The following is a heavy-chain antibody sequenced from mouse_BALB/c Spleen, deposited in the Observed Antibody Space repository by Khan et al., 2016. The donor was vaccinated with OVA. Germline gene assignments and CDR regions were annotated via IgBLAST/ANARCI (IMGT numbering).Heavy chain of an antibody. Sequence: EVQLQESGAELVKSGATVKLSCTASGHYIKDTYMHWLKQWHGKGLEWIGRIDPQNGKTKYDQKFKGKATITVDESSNTAHLQLTSLTSVDTAVYYCARMARKWGQGTTLTVSS. V-gene: IGHV14-3*02. CDR3: ARMARK. J-gene: IGHJ2*01. CDR1: GHYIKDTY. CDR2: IDPQNGKT.